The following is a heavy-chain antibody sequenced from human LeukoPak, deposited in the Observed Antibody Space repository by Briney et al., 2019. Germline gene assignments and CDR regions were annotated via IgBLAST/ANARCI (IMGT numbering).Heavy chain of an antibody. CDR2: ISAYNGNT. Sequence: RASVTVSCKASGYTITSYGISWVRQTPGQGLEWMGWISAYNGNTNYAQKLQGRVTVTTDTSTSTAYMELRSLRSDDTAVYYCARSPRPPYYDFWSGYANWFDPWGQGTLVTVSS. D-gene: IGHD3-3*01. V-gene: IGHV1-18*04. CDR3: ARSPRPPYYDFWSGYANWFDP. CDR1: GYTITSYG. J-gene: IGHJ5*02.